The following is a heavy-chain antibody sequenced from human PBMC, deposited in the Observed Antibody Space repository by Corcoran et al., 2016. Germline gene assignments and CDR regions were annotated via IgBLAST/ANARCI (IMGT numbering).Heavy chain of an antibody. D-gene: IGHD3-22*01. V-gene: IGHV4-39*01. CDR1: GGSISSSSYY. CDR2: IYYSGST. CDR3: ARHVYYDSSGYALGWFDP. Sequence: QLQLQESGPGLVKPSETLSLTCTVSGGSISSSSYYWGWIRQPPGKGLEWIGSIYYSGSTYYNPSLKSRVTISVDTSKNQFSLKLSSVTAAETAVYYCARHVYYDSSGYALGWFDPWGQGTLVTVSS. J-gene: IGHJ5*02.